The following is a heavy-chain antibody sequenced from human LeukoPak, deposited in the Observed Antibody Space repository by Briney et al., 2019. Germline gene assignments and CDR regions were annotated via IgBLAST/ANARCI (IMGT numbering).Heavy chain of an antibody. D-gene: IGHD5-12*01. CDR1: GYTFTSYY. V-gene: IGHV1-46*01. Sequence: ASVKVSCKASGYTFTSYYMHWVRQAPGQGLEWMGIINPSGGSTSYTQKFQGRVTMTRDTSTSTAYMELSSLRSEDTAVYYCAADEDGYSGYDYWGQGTLVTVSS. CDR2: INPSGGST. CDR3: AADEDGYSGYDY. J-gene: IGHJ4*02.